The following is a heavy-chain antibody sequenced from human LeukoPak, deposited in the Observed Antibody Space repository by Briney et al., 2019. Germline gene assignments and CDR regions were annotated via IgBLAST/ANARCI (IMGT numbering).Heavy chain of an antibody. Sequence: PGGSLRLSCAASGFTFSSYEMNWVRQAPGKGLEWVSYISSSGSTIYYADSVKGRLTISRDNAQNSLYLQMNSLRAEDTAVYYCAELGITMIGGVWGKGTTVTISS. J-gene: IGHJ6*04. CDR3: AELGITMIGGV. CDR2: ISSSGSTI. V-gene: IGHV3-48*03. D-gene: IGHD3-10*02. CDR1: GFTFSSYE.